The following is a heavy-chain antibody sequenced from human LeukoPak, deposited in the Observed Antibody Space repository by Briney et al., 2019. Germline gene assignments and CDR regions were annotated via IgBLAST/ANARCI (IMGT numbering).Heavy chain of an antibody. V-gene: IGHV3-30*18. CDR3: AKDRTYHDLLTGSFDY. D-gene: IGHD3-9*01. CDR1: GFTFSAYA. CDR2: IAYSGNAD. J-gene: IGHJ4*02. Sequence: PGGSLRLSCAVSGFTFSAYAMSWVRRAPGKGLEWVAVIAYSGNADYYADSVEGRFTISRDNSENTLYLQMNSLRTEDTAVYYCAKDRTYHDLLTGSFDYWGQGTLVTVSS.